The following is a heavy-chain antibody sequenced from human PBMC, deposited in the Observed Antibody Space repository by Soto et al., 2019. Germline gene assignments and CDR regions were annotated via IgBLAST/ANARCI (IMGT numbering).Heavy chain of an antibody. V-gene: IGHV3-23*01. Sequence: GGSLRLSCAASGFTFSSYVMSWVRQAPGKGLEWVSAISGSGGSTYYADSVKGRFTISRDNSKNTLYLQMNSLRAEDTAVYYCAKDKEDDFWSGYFGNPFGYWGQGTLVTVSS. CDR1: GFTFSSYV. CDR3: AKDKEDDFWSGYFGNPFGY. J-gene: IGHJ4*02. D-gene: IGHD3-3*01. CDR2: ISGSGGST.